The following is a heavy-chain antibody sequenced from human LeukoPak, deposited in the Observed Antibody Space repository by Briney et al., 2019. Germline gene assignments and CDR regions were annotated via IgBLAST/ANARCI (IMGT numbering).Heavy chain of an antibody. CDR2: IFHSGST. CDR1: GGSISSGDYS. V-gene: IGHV4-30-2*01. CDR3: ARELWFVNAPGSWFDP. D-gene: IGHD3-10*01. J-gene: IGHJ5*02. Sequence: SETLSLTCAVSGGSISSGDYSWSWIRRPPGKGLEWIGYIFHSGSTYYNPSLKSRVTISVDRSKNQFSLKLSSVTAADTAVYYCARELWFVNAPGSWFDPWGQGTLVIVSS.